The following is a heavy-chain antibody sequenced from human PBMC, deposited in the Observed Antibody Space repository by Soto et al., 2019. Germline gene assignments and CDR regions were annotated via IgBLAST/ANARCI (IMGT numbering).Heavy chain of an antibody. CDR3: ARDQTVLDY. D-gene: IGHD4-17*01. J-gene: IGHJ4*02. Sequence: WIRQAPGKGLEWMGWISAYSGNTNYAQKFQGRVTMTTDTSTSTAYMELRSLRSDDTAVYYCARDQTVLDYWGQGTLVTVSS. V-gene: IGHV1-18*01. CDR2: ISAYSGNT.